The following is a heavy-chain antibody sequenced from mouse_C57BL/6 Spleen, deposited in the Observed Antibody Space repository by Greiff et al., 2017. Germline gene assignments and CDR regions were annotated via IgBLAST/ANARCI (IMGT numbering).Heavy chain of an antibody. Sequence: QVQLKQPGPELVKPGASVKLSCKASGYTFTSYWMHWVKQRPGRGLEWIGRIDPNSGGTTYHEKFKSKATLTVDNPSSTAYMQLSGLTSEDSAVYCCGREITIGEFAYWGQGTLGTVSA. V-gene: IGHV1-72*01. D-gene: IGHD2-12*01. J-gene: IGHJ3*01. CDR1: GYTFTSYW. CDR2: IDPNSGGT. CDR3: GREITIGEFAY.